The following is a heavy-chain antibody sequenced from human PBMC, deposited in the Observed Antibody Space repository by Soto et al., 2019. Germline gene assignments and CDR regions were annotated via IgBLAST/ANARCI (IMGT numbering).Heavy chain of an antibody. CDR3: ASHGYDSRIHYLYYFDN. D-gene: IGHD3-22*01. V-gene: IGHV4-59*08. CDR1: GGSISSYY. CDR2: IYYSGST. Sequence: QVQLQESGPGLVKPSETLSLTCTVSGGSISSYYWSWIRQPPGKGLEWIGYIYYSGSTNYNPSLKSRVTISVDTSKNQFSLKLSSGTAADPAVYYCASHGYDSRIHYLYYFDNWGQGTLVTVSS. J-gene: IGHJ4*02.